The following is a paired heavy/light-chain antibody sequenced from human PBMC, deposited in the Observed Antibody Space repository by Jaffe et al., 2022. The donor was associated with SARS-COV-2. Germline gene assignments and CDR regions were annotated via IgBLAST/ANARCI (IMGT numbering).Light chain of an antibody. V-gene: IGLV2-14*03. CDR2: DVS. CDR3: NSYTSRGAPYV. Sequence: QSALTQPASVSGSPGQSITISCTGTSSDIGAHNYVAWYQQYPGKAPKLIIYDVSNRPSGVSSRFSGSKSGNTASLTISGLQVEDEADYYCNSYTSRGAPYVFAIGTKVTVL. CDR1: SSDIGAHNY. J-gene: IGLJ1*01.
Heavy chain of an antibody. CDR1: GDSISRYY. D-gene: IGHD2-15*01. Sequence: QVQLQESGPGLVKPSETLSLTCSVSGVSGDSISRYYWSWTRQSPEKGLEYIGYVDYSGNTHYNSFLKSRVAMSMDTSKNQFSLHLNSVTAADTAIYYCAGMPIGVTYNGRYWYYFDPWGQGLLVTVSS. V-gene: IGHV4-59*03. J-gene: IGHJ5*02. CDR2: VDYSGNT. CDR3: AGMPIGVTYNGRYWYYFDP.